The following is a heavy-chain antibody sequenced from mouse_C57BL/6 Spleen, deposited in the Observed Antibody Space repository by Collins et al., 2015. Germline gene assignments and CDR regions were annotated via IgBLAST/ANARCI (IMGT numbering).Heavy chain of an antibody. CDR2: IDPSDSET. Sequence: QVQLQQPGAELVRPGSSMKLSCKASGYTFTSYWMHWVKQRPIQGLEWIGNIDPSDSETHYNQKFKDKATLTVDKSSSTAYMQLSSLTSEDSAVYYCARQSAAPFAYWGQGTLVTVSA. D-gene: IGHD3-1*01. V-gene: IGHV1-52*01. J-gene: IGHJ3*01. CDR3: ARQSAAPFAY. CDR1: GYTFTSYW.